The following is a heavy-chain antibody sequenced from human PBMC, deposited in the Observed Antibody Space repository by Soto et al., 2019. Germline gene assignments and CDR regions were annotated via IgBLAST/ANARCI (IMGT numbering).Heavy chain of an antibody. D-gene: IGHD3-10*01. CDR2: MNPNSGNT. CDR1: GYTFTSYD. Sequence: ASVKVSCKASGYTFTSYDINWVRQATGQGIEWMGWMNPNSGNTGYAQKFQGRVTMTRNTSISTAYMELSSLRSEDTAVYYCARGGGKFLLFGEERKEKRPRKNNWFDPWGQGTLVTVPS. V-gene: IGHV1-8*01. J-gene: IGHJ5*02. CDR3: ARGGGKFLLFGEERKEKRPRKNNWFDP.